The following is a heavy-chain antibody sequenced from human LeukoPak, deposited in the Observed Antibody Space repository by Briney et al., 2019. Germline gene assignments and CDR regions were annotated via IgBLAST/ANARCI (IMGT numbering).Heavy chain of an antibody. D-gene: IGHD3-10*01. CDR1: GGSISSYY. Sequence: PSETLSLTCTVSGGSISSYYWSWIRQPPGKGLEWIGCIYYSGYTYYNPSLKSRVTISVDTSKNQFSLKLSSVTAADTAVYYCARDRHYDAFDIWGQGTMVTVSS. V-gene: IGHV4-59*12. J-gene: IGHJ3*02. CDR3: ARDRHYDAFDI. CDR2: IYYSGYT.